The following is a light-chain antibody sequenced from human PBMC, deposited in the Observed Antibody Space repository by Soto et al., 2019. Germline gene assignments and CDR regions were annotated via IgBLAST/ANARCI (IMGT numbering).Light chain of an antibody. CDR2: DVS. V-gene: IGKV1-5*01. CDR1: QSISNW. CDR3: QQLNSYPRIT. Sequence: DIPMTQSPSTLSASVGGKVTITFRVSQSISNWLAWYQQKPGKAPTLLIYDVSRLQSGVPSRFSGSGSGTDFTLTISSLQPEDFATYYCQQLNSYPRITFGQGTRLEIK. J-gene: IGKJ5*01.